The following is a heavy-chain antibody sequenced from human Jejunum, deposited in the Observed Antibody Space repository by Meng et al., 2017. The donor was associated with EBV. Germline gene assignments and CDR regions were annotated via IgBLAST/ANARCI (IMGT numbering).Heavy chain of an antibody. D-gene: IGHD3-22*01. J-gene: IGHJ4*02. CDR3: TRGLHYDSSAYEVGY. V-gene: IGHV3-74*01. Sequence: VTLVESGGGLFQPGGSLRLSCVGSGYTFSNYWMHWVRQTPGKGLVWVSRINEDGTHTDYADSVKGRFTISRDNAKNTLTLQMNSLRVEDTAVYYCTRGLHYDSSAYEVGYWGQGTLVTVSS. CDR1: GYTFSNYW. CDR2: INEDGTHT.